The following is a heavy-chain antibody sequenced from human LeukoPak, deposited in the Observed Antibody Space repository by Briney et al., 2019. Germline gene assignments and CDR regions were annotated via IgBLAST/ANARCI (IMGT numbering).Heavy chain of an antibody. V-gene: IGHV4-59*02. CDR3: ARALVVVPALHAFDI. CDR2: IYYSGST. Sequence: SETLSLTCTVSGGSVSSYYWSWIRQPPGKGLEWIGYIYYSGSTNYNPSLKSRVTISVDTSKNQFSLKLSSVTAADAAVYYCARALVVVPALHAFDIWGQGTMVTVSS. CDR1: GGSVSSYY. J-gene: IGHJ3*02. D-gene: IGHD2-2*01.